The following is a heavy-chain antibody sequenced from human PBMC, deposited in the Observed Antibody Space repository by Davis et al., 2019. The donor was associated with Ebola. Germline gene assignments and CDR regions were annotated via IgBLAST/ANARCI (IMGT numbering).Heavy chain of an antibody. J-gene: IGHJ6*02. Sequence: ASVKVSCKASGYTFTSYGISSVRQAPGQGLEWMGWTSAYNGNTNYAQKLQGRVTMTTDTSTSTAYMELRSLRSDDTAVYYCAREVGAHWVYYYGMDVWGQGTTVTVSS. V-gene: IGHV1-18*01. CDR3: AREVGAHWVYYYGMDV. D-gene: IGHD1-26*01. CDR2: TSAYNGNT. CDR1: GYTFTSYG.